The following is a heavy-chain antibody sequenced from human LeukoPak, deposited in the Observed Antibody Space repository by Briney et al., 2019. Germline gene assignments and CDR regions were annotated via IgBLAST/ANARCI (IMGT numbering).Heavy chain of an antibody. V-gene: IGHV1-8*01. CDR1: GYTFTSYD. CDR3: ARFSSGWKGY. D-gene: IGHD6-19*01. J-gene: IGHJ4*02. Sequence: ASVKVSCKASGYTFTSYDINWVRQATGQGLEWMGWMNPNSGNTGYAQKSQGRVTMTRDTSISTAYMELSRLRSDDTAVYYCARFSSGWKGYWGQGTLVTVSS. CDR2: MNPNSGNT.